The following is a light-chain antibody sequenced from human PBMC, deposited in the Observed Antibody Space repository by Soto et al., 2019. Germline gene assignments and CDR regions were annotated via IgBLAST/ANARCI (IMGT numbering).Light chain of an antibody. V-gene: IGLV1-51*01. CDR1: SSNIGNNY. Sequence: QSVLTPPPSVSAAPGQTVTISCSGSSSNIGNNYVSWYQQLPGTAPKLLIYDNYKRPSGIPDRFSGAKSGTSATLGITGLQTGDEADYHCGTWDFSLSAGVFGGGTKLTVL. J-gene: IGLJ3*02. CDR3: GTWDFSLSAGV. CDR2: DNY.